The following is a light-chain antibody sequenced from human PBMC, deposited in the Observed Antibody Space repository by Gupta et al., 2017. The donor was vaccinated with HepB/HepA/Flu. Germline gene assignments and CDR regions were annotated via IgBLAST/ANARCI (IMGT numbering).Light chain of an antibody. CDR2: LNSDGSH. Sequence: QLVLTQSPSASASLGASVKLTCTLSSGHSNYAIAWHQQQPEKGPRYLMKLNSDGSHNKGDGIPDRFSSSSSGAERYLSISSLQSDDEADYYCQTWGTDIVFGGGTKLTVL. J-gene: IGLJ2*01. CDR1: SGHSNYA. V-gene: IGLV4-69*01. CDR3: QTWGTDIV.